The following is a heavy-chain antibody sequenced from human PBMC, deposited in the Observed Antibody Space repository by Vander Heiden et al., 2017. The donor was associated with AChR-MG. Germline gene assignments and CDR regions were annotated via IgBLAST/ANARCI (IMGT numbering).Heavy chain of an antibody. D-gene: IGHD3-16*02. CDR2: ISGSGGST. CDR3: AKSTSFGGVIVIRGIDY. V-gene: IGHV3-23*01. CDR1: GFPFSSYA. Sequence: EVQLLESGGGLVQPGGSLRLSCAASGFPFSSYAMSWVRQAPGKGLEWVSAISGSGGSTYYADSVKGRFTISRDNSKNTLYLQMNSLRAEDTAVYYCAKSTSFGGVIVIRGIDYWGQGTLVTVSS. J-gene: IGHJ4*02.